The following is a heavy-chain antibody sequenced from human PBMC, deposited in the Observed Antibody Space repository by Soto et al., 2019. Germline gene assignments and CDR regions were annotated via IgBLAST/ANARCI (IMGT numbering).Heavy chain of an antibody. CDR3: ARKPTDYSSAFDI. V-gene: IGHV3-72*01. CDR1: ELAFSDHF. CDR2: IRNKDHSYST. J-gene: IGHJ3*02. D-gene: IGHD5-12*01. Sequence: EVQLVESGGGLVQPGGSLRLSCVASELAFSDHFMDWVRQAPGKGLEWVGRIRNKDHSYSTEYAASVKGRFTISRDDSKNSLFLQMSSLKTEDTAVYYCARKPTDYSSAFDIWGQGTMVTVSS.